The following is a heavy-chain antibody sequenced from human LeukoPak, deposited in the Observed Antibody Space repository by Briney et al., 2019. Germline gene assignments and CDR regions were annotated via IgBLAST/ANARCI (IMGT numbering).Heavy chain of an antibody. CDR2: INPNSGGT. CDR1: GYTFTGYY. D-gene: IGHD6-19*01. Sequence: GASVKVSCKASGYTFTGYYMHWVRQAPGQGLEWMGWINPNSGGTNYAQKFQGRVTMTEDTSTDTAYMELSSLRSEDTAVYYCATATSGLGVAGRSGLSYLDYWGQGTLVTVST. J-gene: IGHJ4*02. CDR3: ATATSGLGVAGRSGLSYLDY. V-gene: IGHV1-2*02.